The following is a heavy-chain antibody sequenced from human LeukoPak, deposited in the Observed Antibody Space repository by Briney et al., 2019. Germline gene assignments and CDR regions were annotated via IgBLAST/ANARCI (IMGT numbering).Heavy chain of an antibody. CDR3: ARGGGGPYCNGDCYFDY. D-gene: IGHD2-21*02. CDR1: GFTFSSYE. J-gene: IGHJ4*02. Sequence: PGGSLRLSCAASGFTFSSYEMNWVRQAPGKGLEWVSYISSSGSTIYYADSVRGRFTISMDNAKNSLFLLINSLRAEDTAVYYCARGGGGPYCNGDCYFDYWGQGTLVTVSS. V-gene: IGHV3-48*03. CDR2: ISSSGSTI.